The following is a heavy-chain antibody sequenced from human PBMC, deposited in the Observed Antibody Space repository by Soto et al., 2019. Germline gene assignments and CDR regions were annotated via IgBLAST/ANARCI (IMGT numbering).Heavy chain of an antibody. CDR3: ARARAIAAGGITWFDP. CDR1: GYTFNKYA. V-gene: IGHV1-3*01. J-gene: IGHJ5*02. CDR2: INGGDGNI. Sequence: GAPVEVSCKASGYTFNKYAMHWVRQAPGQRLEWMGWINGGDGNIKYSQKFQGRVTITRDTTASTAYMELSSLGSEDTAVYYCARARAIAAGGITWFDPWGQGTLVTVSS. D-gene: IGHD6-13*01.